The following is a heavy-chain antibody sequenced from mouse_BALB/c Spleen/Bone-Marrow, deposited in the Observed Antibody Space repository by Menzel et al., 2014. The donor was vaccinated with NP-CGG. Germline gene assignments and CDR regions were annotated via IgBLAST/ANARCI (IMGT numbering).Heavy chain of an antibody. J-gene: IGHJ3*01. Sequence: EVKLVESGGGLVKPGGSLKLSCAASGFTFSDYYIYWVRQTPEKRLEWVATISDGGTYTYYPDTVEGRFTISRDNAKNNLYLQMNGLKSEDTAMYYCVRDGDYRYAYWGQGTLVTVSA. CDR3: VRDGDYRYAY. V-gene: IGHV5-4*02. D-gene: IGHD2-14*01. CDR1: GFTFSDYY. CDR2: ISDGGTYT.